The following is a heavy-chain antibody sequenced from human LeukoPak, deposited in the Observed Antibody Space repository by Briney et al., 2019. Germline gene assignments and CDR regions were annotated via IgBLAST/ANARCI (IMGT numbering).Heavy chain of an antibody. J-gene: IGHJ4*02. V-gene: IGHV3-33*06. CDR2: IWYDGSNK. CDR1: GFTFSSYG. CDR3: AKSVGYHSDRSGYYWLGTFDS. Sequence: PGGSLRLSCAASGFTFSSYGMHWVRQAPGKGLEWVAVIWYDGSNKYYADSVKGRFTISRDNSKNTLYLQINSLRAEDTAVYYCAKSVGYHSDRSGYYWLGTFDSWGQGTLVTVSS. D-gene: IGHD3-22*01.